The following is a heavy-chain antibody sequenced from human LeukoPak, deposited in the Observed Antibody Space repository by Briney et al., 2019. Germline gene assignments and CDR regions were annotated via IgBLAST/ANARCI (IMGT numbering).Heavy chain of an antibody. CDR3: ARWTSSSWYRFDY. J-gene: IGHJ4*02. D-gene: IGHD6-13*01. CDR2: IYTSGST. V-gene: IGHV4-61*02. Sequence: SETLSLTCTVSGGSISSGSYYWSWIRQPAGRGLEWIGRIYTSGSTSYNPSLESRVTMSVDTSKNQFSLNLRSVTAADTAVYYCARWTSSSWYRFDYWGLGTLVTVSS. CDR1: GGSISSGSYY.